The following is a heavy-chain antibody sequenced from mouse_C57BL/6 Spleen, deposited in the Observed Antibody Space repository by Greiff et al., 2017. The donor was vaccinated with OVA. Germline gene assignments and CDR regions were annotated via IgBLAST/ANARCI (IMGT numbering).Heavy chain of an antibody. D-gene: IGHD4-1*01. CDR1: GFSFNTYA. J-gene: IGHJ2*01. Sequence: EVQRVESGGGLVQPKGSLKLSCAASGFSFNTYAMNWVRQAPGKGLEWVARIRSKSNNYATYYADSVKDRFTISRDDSESMLYLQMNNLKTEDTAMYYCVRQRGNWDWYFDYWGQGTTLTVSS. CDR2: IRSKSNNYAT. V-gene: IGHV10-1*01. CDR3: VRQRGNWDWYFDY.